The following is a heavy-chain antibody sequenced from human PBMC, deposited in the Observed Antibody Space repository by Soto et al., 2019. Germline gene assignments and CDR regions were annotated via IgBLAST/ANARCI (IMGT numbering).Heavy chain of an antibody. J-gene: IGHJ4*02. D-gene: IGHD6-6*01. CDR2: IYHSGST. CDR3: AGGIAARPLGY. V-gene: IGHV4-30-2*01. CDR1: GGSISSGGYS. Sequence: QLQLQESGSGLVKPSQTLSLTCAVSGGSISSGGYSWSWIRQPPGKGLEWIGYIYHSGSTYYNPSHKSRVTISVDRSKNQFSLKLSSVTAAATAVYYCAGGIAARPLGYWGQGTLVTVSS.